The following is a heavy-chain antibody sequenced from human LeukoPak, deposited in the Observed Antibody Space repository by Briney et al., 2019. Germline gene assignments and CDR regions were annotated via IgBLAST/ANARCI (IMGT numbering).Heavy chain of an antibody. Sequence: ASVKVSCKASGGTFSSYAISWVRQAPGQGLEWMGRIIPISGTANYAQKFQGRVTITTDESTSTAYMELSSLRSEDTAVYYCARDLEGWDYSPGNWFDPWGQGTLVTVSS. J-gene: IGHJ5*02. CDR1: GGTFSSYA. CDR2: IIPISGTA. D-gene: IGHD4-11*01. CDR3: ARDLEGWDYSPGNWFDP. V-gene: IGHV1-69*05.